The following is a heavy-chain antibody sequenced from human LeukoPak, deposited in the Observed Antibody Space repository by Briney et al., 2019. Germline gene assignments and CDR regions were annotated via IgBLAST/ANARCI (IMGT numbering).Heavy chain of an antibody. V-gene: IGHV3-74*01. J-gene: IGHJ4*02. CDR1: GFAFRNYW. CDR3: VRDGDDYNFDY. CDR2: VKGDGSFT. D-gene: IGHD5-24*01. Sequence: GGSLRLSCAASGFAFRNYWMPWVRHAPGKGLVWVSRVKGDGSFTDYADSVKGRFTISRDNAKNTLYLQMYSLRAEDTAAYYCVRDGDDYNFDYWGQGSLVTVSS.